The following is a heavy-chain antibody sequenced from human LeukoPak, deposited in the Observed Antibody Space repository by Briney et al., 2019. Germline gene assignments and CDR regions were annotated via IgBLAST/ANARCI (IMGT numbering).Heavy chain of an antibody. CDR3: ARDGYYFDRSGFF. V-gene: IGHV4-61*02. Sequence: SQTLSLTCTVSGGSISSGSYYWSWIRQPAGKGLEWIGRIYTSGSTNYNPSLKSRVTISVDTSKNQFSLKLSSVTSADTAVYYCARDGYYFDRSGFFWGQGALVTVSS. CDR2: IYTSGST. CDR1: GGSISSGSYY. J-gene: IGHJ4*02. D-gene: IGHD3-22*01.